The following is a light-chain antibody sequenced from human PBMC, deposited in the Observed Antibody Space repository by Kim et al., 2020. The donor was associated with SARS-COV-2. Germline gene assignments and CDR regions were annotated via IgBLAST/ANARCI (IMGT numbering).Light chain of an antibody. Sequence: GKTVTISCTRSSGSIASNYVQWYQQRPGSSPTTVIYEDNQRPSGVPDRFSGSIDSSSNSDSLTISGLKTEDEADYYCQSYDSSLWVFGGGTQLTVL. J-gene: IGLJ3*02. CDR3: QSYDSSLWV. V-gene: IGLV6-57*01. CDR2: EDN. CDR1: SGSIASNY.